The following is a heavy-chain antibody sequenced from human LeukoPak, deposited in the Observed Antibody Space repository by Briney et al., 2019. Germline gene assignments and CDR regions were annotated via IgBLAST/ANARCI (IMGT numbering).Heavy chain of an antibody. V-gene: IGHV3-21*01. CDR2: ISSSSSYI. D-gene: IGHD2-15*01. Sequence: PGGSLRLSCAASGFTFSSYSMNWVRQAPGKGLEWVSSISSSSSYIYYADSVKGRFTISRDNAKNSLYLQMNSLRAEDTAVYYCARGGRSGGSCYPSWGQGTLVTVSS. CDR1: GFTFSSYS. CDR3: ARGGRSGGSCYPS. J-gene: IGHJ5*02.